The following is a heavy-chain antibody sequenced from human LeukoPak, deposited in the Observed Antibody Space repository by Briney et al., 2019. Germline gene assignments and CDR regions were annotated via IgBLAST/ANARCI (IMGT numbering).Heavy chain of an antibody. D-gene: IGHD5-12*01. J-gene: IGHJ4*02. CDR1: GFTFSSYA. V-gene: IGHV3-23*01. Sequence: GGSLRLSCAASGFTFSSYAMSWVRQAPGKGLEWVSAISGTGGSTYYADSVKGRFTISRDNSKNTLFLQMNSLRAEDTAVYYCANHRYDAMGPGYWGQGTLVTVSS. CDR3: ANHRYDAMGPGY. CDR2: ISGTGGST.